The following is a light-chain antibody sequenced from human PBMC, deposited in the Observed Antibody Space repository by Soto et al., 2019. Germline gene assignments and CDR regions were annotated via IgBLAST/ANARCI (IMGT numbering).Light chain of an antibody. V-gene: IGLV2-14*01. J-gene: IGLJ2*01. Sequence: QSALTQPASVSGSPGQSITISCTGTSSDVGAYNYVSWYQQHPGKAPKLMIFEVSDRPSGVSNRFSGSKSGNTASLTISGLKAEEGADYYCSSKTSTNPLVFGGGTNLPAL. CDR2: EVS. CDR3: SSKTSTNPLV. CDR1: SSDVGAYNY.